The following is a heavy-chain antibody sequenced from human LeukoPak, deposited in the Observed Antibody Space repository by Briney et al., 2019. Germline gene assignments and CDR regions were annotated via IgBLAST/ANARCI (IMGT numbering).Heavy chain of an antibody. V-gene: IGHV3-7*05. CDR1: GFTFSTYW. Sequence: GGPLRLSCAASGFTFSTYWMSCLRQAPGKGLDGVAKIKQDGSEKYYVESLKSRFTISRDNAKNSLYLQMNSLRAEDTAVYFCARDRYSSDWGQGTLVTVSS. CDR2: IKQDGSEK. CDR3: ARDRYSSD. J-gene: IGHJ4*02. D-gene: IGHD6-19*01.